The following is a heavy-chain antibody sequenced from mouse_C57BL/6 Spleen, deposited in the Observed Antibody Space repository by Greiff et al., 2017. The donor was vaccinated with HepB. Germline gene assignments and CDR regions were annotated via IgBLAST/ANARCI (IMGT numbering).Heavy chain of an antibody. CDR1: GFSLTSYG. Sequence: VQLQQSGPGLVQPSQSLSITCTVSGFSLTSYGVHWVRQSPGKGLEWLGVIWSGGSTDYNAAFISRLSISKDNSKSQVFFKMNSLQADDTAIYYCARIWGNYEGGYYYAMDYWGQGTSVTVSS. D-gene: IGHD2-1*01. CDR2: IWSGGST. V-gene: IGHV2-2*01. J-gene: IGHJ4*01. CDR3: ARIWGNYEGGYYYAMDY.